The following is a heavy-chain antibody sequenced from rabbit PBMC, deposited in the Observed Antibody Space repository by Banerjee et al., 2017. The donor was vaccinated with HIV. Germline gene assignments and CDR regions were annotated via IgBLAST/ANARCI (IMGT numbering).Heavy chain of an antibody. D-gene: IGHD8-1*01. CDR1: GFDLTTYHY. CDR3: ARGGSYYNL. Sequence: QEQLEESGGGLVKPEGSLTLTCKASGFDLTTYHYMCWVRQAPGKGLEWIGCIYTGTSGSTDYASWVNGRFTISKTSSTTVTLQMTSLTAADTATYFCARGGSYYNLWGPGTLVTVS. CDR2: IYTGTSGST. V-gene: IGHV1S45*01. J-gene: IGHJ4*01.